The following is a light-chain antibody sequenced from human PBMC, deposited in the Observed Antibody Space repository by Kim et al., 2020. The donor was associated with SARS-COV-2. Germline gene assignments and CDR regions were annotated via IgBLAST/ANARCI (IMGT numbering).Light chain of an antibody. Sequence: APGKTARSTCGGSNIGSNSVHWYRQKPGQAPVLVMYYDSDRPSGIPERFSASKSGSTATLTISRVEAGDEADYYCQVWDRSSDHWVFGGGTQLTVL. CDR3: QVWDRSSDHWV. CDR2: YDS. J-gene: IGLJ3*02. CDR1: NIGSNS. V-gene: IGLV3-21*04.